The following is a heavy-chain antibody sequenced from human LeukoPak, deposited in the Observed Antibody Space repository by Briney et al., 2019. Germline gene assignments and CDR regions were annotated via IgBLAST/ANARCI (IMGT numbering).Heavy chain of an antibody. CDR3: ARALYDSSGWYYFDY. J-gene: IGHJ4*02. CDR2: TI. Sequence: GGSLRLSCAASGFTFSSYEMNWVSTIYYADSVKGRFTISRDNAKNSLYLQMNSLRAEDTAVYYCARALYDSSGWYYFDYWGQGTLVTVPS. D-gene: IGHD6-19*01. V-gene: IGHV3-48*03. CDR1: GFTFSSYE.